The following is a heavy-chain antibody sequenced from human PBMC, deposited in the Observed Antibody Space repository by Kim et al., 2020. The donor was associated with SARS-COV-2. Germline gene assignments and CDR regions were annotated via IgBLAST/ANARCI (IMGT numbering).Heavy chain of an antibody. Sequence: GGSLRLSCAASGFTFSDYYMTWIRQAPGKGLDWVSFISQSSSYTNYADSVRGRFTISRDNARKSLFLQLHSLRAEDTGIYYCARVLRNYYDSGDDACDVWGQGTIDTVSS. J-gene: IGHJ3*01. V-gene: IGHV3-11*06. CDR3: ARVLRNYYDSGDDACDV. CDR1: GFTFSDYY. D-gene: IGHD3-10*01. CDR2: ISQSSSYT.